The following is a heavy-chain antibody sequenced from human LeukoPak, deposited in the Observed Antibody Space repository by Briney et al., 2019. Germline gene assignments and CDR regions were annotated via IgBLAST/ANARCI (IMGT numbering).Heavy chain of an antibody. D-gene: IGHD1-26*01. CDR1: GFTFSTYS. CDR2: ISSSSRHR. Sequence: PGGSLRLSCVASGFTFSTYSMNWVRHAPGKGLEWVSSISSSSRHRYYADSVKGRFTISRDDAKNSVYLQMNSLRAEDMAVYYCVRDFMAMGGTTAYLHYWGQGTLVTVSS. V-gene: IGHV3-21*01. J-gene: IGHJ1*01. CDR3: VRDFMAMGGTTAYLHY.